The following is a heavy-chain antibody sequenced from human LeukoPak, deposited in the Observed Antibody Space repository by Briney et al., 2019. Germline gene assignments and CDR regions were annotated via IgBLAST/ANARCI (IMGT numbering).Heavy chain of an antibody. D-gene: IGHD3-16*01. CDR1: GYTFTSYG. CDR2: ISAYNGNT. CDR3: ARDVGRSYDLDY. J-gene: IGHJ4*02. V-gene: IGHV1-18*01. Sequence: ASVKVSCKASGYTFTSYGISWVRQAPGQGLEWMGWISAYNGNTDYAQSLQGRVTMTMDTSTSTVYMELRSLRSADTAVYYCARDVGRSYDLDYWGQGTLVTVSS.